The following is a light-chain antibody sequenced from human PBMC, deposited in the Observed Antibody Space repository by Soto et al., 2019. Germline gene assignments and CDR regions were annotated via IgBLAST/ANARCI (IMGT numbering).Light chain of an antibody. CDR3: SSYTTSSSYD. CDR2: DVS. CDR1: SSDVGGYNY. Sequence: QSVLTQPASVSGSPGQSITISCTGTSSDVGGYNYVSWYQQHPGKAPKLLIYDVSGRPSGVSNRFSGSKSGNTASLTISGLQAEDEADYFCSSYTTSSSYDFGTRTNVPVL. V-gene: IGLV2-14*03. J-gene: IGLJ1*01.